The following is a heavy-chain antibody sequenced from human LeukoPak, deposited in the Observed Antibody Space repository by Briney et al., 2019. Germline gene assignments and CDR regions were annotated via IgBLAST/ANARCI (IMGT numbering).Heavy chain of an antibody. Sequence: PGRSLRLSCAASGFTFSSYAMHWVRQAPGKGLEWVAVISYDGSNKYYADSVKGRFTISRDNSKNTLYLQMNSLRAEDTAIYYCAKDLVTGSLDYWGQGTLVTVSS. D-gene: IGHD3-10*01. J-gene: IGHJ4*02. CDR1: GFTFSSYA. CDR2: ISYDGSNK. V-gene: IGHV3-30*04. CDR3: AKDLVTGSLDY.